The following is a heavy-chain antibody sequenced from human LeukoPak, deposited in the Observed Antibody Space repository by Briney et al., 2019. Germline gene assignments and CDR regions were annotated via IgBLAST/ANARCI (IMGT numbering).Heavy chain of an antibody. CDR3: ARDPIYDSSGYRGDY. J-gene: IGHJ4*02. CDR2: IYTSGST. V-gene: IGHV4-61*02. CDR1: GGSISSGSYY. Sequence: SETLSLTCTVSGGSISSGSYYWSWIRQPAEKGLEWIGRIYTSGSTNYNPSLKSRVTISVDTSKNQFSLKLSSVTAADTAVYYCARDPIYDSSGYRGDYWGQGTLDTVSS. D-gene: IGHD3-22*01.